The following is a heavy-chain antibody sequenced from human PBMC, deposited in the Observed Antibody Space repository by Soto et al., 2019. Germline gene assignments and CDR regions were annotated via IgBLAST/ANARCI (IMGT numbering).Heavy chain of an antibody. CDR3: ARDRESVLRFLEWLPKGYLDY. V-gene: IGHV1-18*01. J-gene: IGHJ4*02. D-gene: IGHD3-3*01. Sequence: ASVKVSCKASGYTFTSYGISWVRQAPGQGLEWMGWISAYNGNTNYAQKLQGRVTMTTDTSTSTAYMELRSLRSDDTAVYYCARDRESVLRFLEWLPKGYLDYWGQ. CDR2: ISAYNGNT. CDR1: GYTFTSYG.